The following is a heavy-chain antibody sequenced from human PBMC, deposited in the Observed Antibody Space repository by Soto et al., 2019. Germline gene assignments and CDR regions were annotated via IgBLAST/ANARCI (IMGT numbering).Heavy chain of an antibody. CDR2: IYTSGST. J-gene: IGHJ5*02. CDR1: GGSISSYY. CDR3: ARHREVLRQQLVPGWFDP. D-gene: IGHD6-13*01. V-gene: IGHV4-4*07. Sequence: PSETLSLTCTVSGGSISSYYWSWIRQPAGKGLEWIGRIYTSGSTNYNPSLKSRVTMSVDTSKNQFSLKLSSVTAADTAVYYCARHREVLRQQLVPGWFDPWGQGTLVTVSS.